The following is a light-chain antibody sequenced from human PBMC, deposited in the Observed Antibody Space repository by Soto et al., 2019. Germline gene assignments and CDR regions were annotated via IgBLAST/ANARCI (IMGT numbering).Light chain of an antibody. CDR2: AAS. Sequence: IPMTQSPNSLSASVGDRVTITCRASQSIKNYLNWYQQKPGKAPKLLIYAASSLQSGVPSRFSGSGSGTDFTLTISSLQPDDFATYYCQQDNSYSTFGQGTKVDI. V-gene: IGKV1-39*01. J-gene: IGKJ1*01. CDR1: QSIKNY. CDR3: QQDNSYST.